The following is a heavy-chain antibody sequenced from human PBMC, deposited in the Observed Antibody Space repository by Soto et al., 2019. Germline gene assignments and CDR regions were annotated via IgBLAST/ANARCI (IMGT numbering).Heavy chain of an antibody. V-gene: IGHV3-30*18. CDR3: AKDGNEYSSGWYAPSLDY. Sequence: PGGSLRLSCAASGFTFSNYGMHWVRQAPGKGLEWVAVISYDGSNKYYADFVKGRFTISRDNSKNTLYLQMNSLRAEDTAVYYCAKDGNEYSSGWYAPSLDYWGQGTLVTVSS. J-gene: IGHJ4*02. CDR2: ISYDGSNK. CDR1: GFTFSNYG. D-gene: IGHD6-19*01.